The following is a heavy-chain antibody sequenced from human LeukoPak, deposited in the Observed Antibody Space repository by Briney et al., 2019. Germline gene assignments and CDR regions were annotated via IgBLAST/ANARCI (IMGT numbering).Heavy chain of an antibody. D-gene: IGHD5-18*01. CDR3: ASYTAMVTY. CDR2: IKQDGSKT. J-gene: IGHJ4*02. Sequence: GGSLRLSCAASGFTFNKYRMNWVRQAPGKGLEWVANIKQDGSKTYYVDSAKGRFTISRDNAKNSLYLQMNSLRAEDTAVYYCASYTAMVTYWGQGTLVTVSS. V-gene: IGHV3-7*01. CDR1: GFTFNKYR.